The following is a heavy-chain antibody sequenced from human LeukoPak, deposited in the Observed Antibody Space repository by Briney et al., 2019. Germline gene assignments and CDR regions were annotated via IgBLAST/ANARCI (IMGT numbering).Heavy chain of an antibody. J-gene: IGHJ4*02. D-gene: IGHD1-26*01. CDR1: GGSISSSSYY. Sequence: SETLSLTCTVSGGSISSSSYYWGWIRQPPGKGLEWIGSIYYSGSTYYNPSLKSRVTISVDTSKNQFSLKLSSVTAADTAVYYCAKVGELGATSDYFDYWGQGTLVTVSS. CDR3: AKVGELGATSDYFDY. V-gene: IGHV4-39*01. CDR2: IYYSGST.